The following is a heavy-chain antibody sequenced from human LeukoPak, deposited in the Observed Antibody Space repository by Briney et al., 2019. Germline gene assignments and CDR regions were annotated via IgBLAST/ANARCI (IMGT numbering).Heavy chain of an antibody. V-gene: IGHV3-30*18. J-gene: IGHJ4*02. CDR3: AKELTRPNRPVAGLNY. CDR2: ISYDGSNK. D-gene: IGHD6-19*01. CDR1: GFTFSAYG. Sequence: GGSLRLSCAASGFTFSAYGMHWVRQAPGKGLEWVAIISYDGSNKYYPDSVKGRFTISRDDSKNTLYLQMNSLRTEDTAAYYCAKELTRPNRPVAGLNYWGQGTLVTVSS.